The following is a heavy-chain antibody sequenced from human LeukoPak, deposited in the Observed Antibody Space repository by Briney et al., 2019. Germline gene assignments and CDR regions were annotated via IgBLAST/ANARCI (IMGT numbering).Heavy chain of an antibody. CDR1: GFTFSSYS. V-gene: IGHV3-48*04. D-gene: IGHD6-19*01. CDR3: ARDCRGSGCPGFGDPFDV. CDR2: ISSSSSTI. J-gene: IGHJ3*01. Sequence: RPGGSLRLSCAASGFTFSSYSMNWVRQAPGKGLEWVSYISSSSSTIYYADSVKGRFTISRDNAKNSLYLQMNSLRAEDTAVYYCARDCRGSGCPGFGDPFDVWGQGTMVTVSS.